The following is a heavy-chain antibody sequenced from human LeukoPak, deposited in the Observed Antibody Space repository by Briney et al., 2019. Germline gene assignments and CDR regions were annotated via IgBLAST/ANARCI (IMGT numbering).Heavy chain of an antibody. CDR2: ISGSGGST. CDR3: AKDTRVCSGGSCYAAGKFDY. D-gene: IGHD2-15*01. CDR1: GFTFSSYA. J-gene: IGHJ4*02. V-gene: IGHV3-23*01. Sequence: GGSLRLSCAASGFTFSSYAMSWVRQAPGKGLEWVSAISGSGGSTYYADSVKGRFTISRDNSKNTLYLQMNSLRAEDTAVYYCAKDTRVCSGGSCYAAGKFDYWGQGTLATVSS.